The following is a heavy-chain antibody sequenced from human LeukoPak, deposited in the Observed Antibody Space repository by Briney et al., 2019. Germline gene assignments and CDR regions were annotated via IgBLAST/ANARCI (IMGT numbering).Heavy chain of an antibody. D-gene: IGHD4-23*01. V-gene: IGHV3-33*06. CDR1: GFTFSSYG. Sequence: GRSLRLSCAASGFTFSSYGMHWVRQAPGKGLEWAAVIWYDGSNKYYADSVKGRFTISRDNSKNTLYLQMNSLRAEDTAVYYCAKDRTGGNSYYFDYWGQGTLVTVSS. J-gene: IGHJ4*02. CDR2: IWYDGSNK. CDR3: AKDRTGGNSYYFDY.